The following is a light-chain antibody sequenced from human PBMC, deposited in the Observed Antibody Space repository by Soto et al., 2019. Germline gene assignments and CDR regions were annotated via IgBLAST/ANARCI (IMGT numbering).Light chain of an antibody. J-gene: IGKJ4*01. CDR2: WAS. CDR1: QSVLYSSNNKNY. Sequence: ATITCTSSQSVLYSSNNKNYLAWYQQKPRQPPKLLIYWASTRESGVPDRFSGSGSGTDFTLTITSLQAEDVAVYYCQQYYTTPLTFGGGTKVDIK. CDR3: QQYYTTPLT. V-gene: IGKV4-1*01.